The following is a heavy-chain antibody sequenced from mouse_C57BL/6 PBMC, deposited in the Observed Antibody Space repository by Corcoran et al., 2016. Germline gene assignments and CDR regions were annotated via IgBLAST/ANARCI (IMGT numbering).Heavy chain of an antibody. CDR1: GYTFTDYN. CDR3: ARVITTVWAMDY. V-gene: IGHV1-18*01. Sequence: EVQLQQSGPELVKPGASVKIPCKASGYTFTDYNMDWVKQSHGKSLEWIGDINPNNGGTIYNQKFKGKATLTVDKSSSTAYMELRSLTSEDTAVYYCARVITTVWAMDYWGQGTSVTVSS. J-gene: IGHJ4*01. D-gene: IGHD1-1*01. CDR2: INPNNGGT.